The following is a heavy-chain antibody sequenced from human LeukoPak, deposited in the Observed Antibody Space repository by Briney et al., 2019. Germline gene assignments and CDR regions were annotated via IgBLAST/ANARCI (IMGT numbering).Heavy chain of an antibody. CDR3: ARDVCSSINCYFVY. CDR1: GFTFSNYN. Sequence: GGSLRLSCTASGFTFSNYNMNWVRQAPGQGLEWVSSISSSSTYIYYADSVRGRFTLSRDDAKNSLSLQMDSLTAEDTAVYYCARDVCSSINCYFVYWGQGTLVTVSS. CDR2: ISSSSTYI. J-gene: IGHJ4*02. V-gene: IGHV3-21*01. D-gene: IGHD2-2*01.